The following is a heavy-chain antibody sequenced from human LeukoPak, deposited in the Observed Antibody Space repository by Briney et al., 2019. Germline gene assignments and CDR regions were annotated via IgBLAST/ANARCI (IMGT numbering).Heavy chain of an antibody. D-gene: IGHD1-26*01. CDR1: GFIFSSDA. J-gene: IGHJ5*02. CDR2: VSGSGGTT. Sequence: GGSLRLSCAASGFIFSSDAMNWVRQAPGKGLDWVSGVSGSGGTTVYADSVKGRFTISRDKSKNTLYLQMNSLRAEDTAVYYCAKEGAYAALNAWGQGTLVSVSS. V-gene: IGHV3-23*01. CDR3: AKEGAYAALNA.